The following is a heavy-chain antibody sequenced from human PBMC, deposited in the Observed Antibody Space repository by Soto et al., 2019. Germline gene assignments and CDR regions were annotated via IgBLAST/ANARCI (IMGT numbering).Heavy chain of an antibody. V-gene: IGHV4-59*04. J-gene: IGHJ4*02. CDR3: ARLSGSYNDRYFDS. CDR1: GGSISRYY. Sequence: SEILSLTCTVSGGSISRYYWSWIRQPPGKGLEWIGNVYYNGNTYYNPSLKSRLTISVDTSNNQFSLKVRSVTAADTAVYYCARLSGSYNDRYFDSWGQGTLVTVSS. CDR2: VYYNGNT. D-gene: IGHD1-26*01.